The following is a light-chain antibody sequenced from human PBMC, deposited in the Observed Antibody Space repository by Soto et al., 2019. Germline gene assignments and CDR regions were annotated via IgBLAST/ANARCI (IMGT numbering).Light chain of an antibody. CDR1: SSNIGRNT. J-gene: IGLJ1*01. V-gene: IGLV1-44*01. Sequence: QSVLTQPPSASGTPGQRVTISCSGSSSNIGRNTVHWYQQLPGTAPNVLIYTNDKRPSGVPDRFSGSKSGTSASLAISGLQSEDEADYYCAAWDYGLKSHVFGTGTKLTVL. CDR3: AAWDYGLKSHV. CDR2: TND.